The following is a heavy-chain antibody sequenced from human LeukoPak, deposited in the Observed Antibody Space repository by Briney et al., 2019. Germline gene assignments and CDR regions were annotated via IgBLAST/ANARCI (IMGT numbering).Heavy chain of an antibody. D-gene: IGHD6-19*01. CDR2: IYDSGNT. CDR3: ARENSGWYTYWYYYMDV. V-gene: IGHV4-59*01. Sequence: SETLSLTCTVSGGSISSYYWSWIRQSPGKGLEWIGFIYDSGNTNYNPSLKSRVTISVDTSKNQFSLKLSSVTAADTALYYCARENSGWYTYWYYYMDVWGKGTTVTISS. CDR1: GGSISSYY. J-gene: IGHJ6*03.